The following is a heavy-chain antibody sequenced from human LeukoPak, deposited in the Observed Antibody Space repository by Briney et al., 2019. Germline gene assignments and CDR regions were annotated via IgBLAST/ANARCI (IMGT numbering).Heavy chain of an antibody. CDR1: GVSFSLHS. Sequence: PGGCLRLSRASSGVSFSLHSMGWVPQAPRKGLEWGLANSGSASNTSSTYYADSVKGRFTISNDNSKNMLYLQMDSLRADDTAVYYCAMKAVPRPRLHHAFDFWGQGTVVSVSS. V-gene: IGHV3-23*01. CDR3: AMKAVPRPRLHHAFDF. CDR2: NSGSASNTSST. D-gene: IGHD5-24*01. J-gene: IGHJ3*01.